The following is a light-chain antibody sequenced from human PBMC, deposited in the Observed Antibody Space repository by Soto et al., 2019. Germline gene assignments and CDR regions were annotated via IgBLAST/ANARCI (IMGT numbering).Light chain of an antibody. CDR3: QQSYSTPFT. V-gene: IGKV1-8*01. Sequence: AIRMTQSPSSLSASTGDRVTITCRASQGISSYLAWYQQKPGKAPKLLIYAASSLQSGVPSRFSGSGSGTDFTLTISSLQPEDFGTYYCQQSYSTPFTFAPGTKVDIK. CDR2: AAS. J-gene: IGKJ3*01. CDR1: QGISSY.